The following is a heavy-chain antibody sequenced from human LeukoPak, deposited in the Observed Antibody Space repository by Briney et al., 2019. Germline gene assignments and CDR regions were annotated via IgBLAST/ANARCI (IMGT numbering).Heavy chain of an antibody. CDR3: VRDLYGSGRYQRDY. J-gene: IGHJ4*02. Sequence: GGSLRLSCAASGFTFSSYTMNWVRQGPGKGLEWVSSISSSSSNIYYADSVKGRFTISRDNAKNSLYLQMNSLRAEDTAVYYCVRDLYGSGRYQRDYWGQGTLVTVSS. V-gene: IGHV3-21*01. D-gene: IGHD3-10*01. CDR2: ISSSSSNI. CDR1: GFTFSSYT.